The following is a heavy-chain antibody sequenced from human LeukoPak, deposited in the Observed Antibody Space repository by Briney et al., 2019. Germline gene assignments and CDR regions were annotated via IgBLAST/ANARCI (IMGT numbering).Heavy chain of an antibody. CDR2: IYTSGST. J-gene: IGHJ6*02. Sequence: SETLSLTCTVSGGSISSRGSYWGWIRQPPGKGLEWIGSIYTSGSTNYNPSLKSRVTMSVDTSKNQFSLKLSSVTAADTAVYYCERHLDPQLLPYGGYYGMDVWGQGTTVTVSS. D-gene: IGHD2-2*01. CDR3: ERHLDPQLLPYGGYYGMDV. CDR1: GGSISSRGSY. V-gene: IGHV4-39*07.